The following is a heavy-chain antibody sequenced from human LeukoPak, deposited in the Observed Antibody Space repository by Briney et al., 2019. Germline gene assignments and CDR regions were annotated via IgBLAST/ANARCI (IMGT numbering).Heavy chain of an antibody. D-gene: IGHD6-6*01. CDR2: IYYSGST. CDR3: ARDLGATEYSSSSNYYYFYYMDV. CDR1: GGSISSYY. Sequence: PSETLSLTCTVSGGSISSYYWSWIRQPPGKGLEWIGYIYYSGSTNYNPSLKSRVTISVDTSKNQFSLKLSSVTAADTAVYYCARDLGATEYSSSSNYYYFYYMDVWGKGTTVTVSS. V-gene: IGHV4-59*01. J-gene: IGHJ6*03.